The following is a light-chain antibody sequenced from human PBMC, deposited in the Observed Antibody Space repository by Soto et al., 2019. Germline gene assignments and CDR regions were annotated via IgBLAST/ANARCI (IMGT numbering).Light chain of an antibody. CDR3: QQRGT. J-gene: IGKJ5*01. CDR1: QSFSNY. V-gene: IGKV3-11*01. CDR2: VAS. Sequence: EIVFTQSPATLSGSPGERATLSCRASQSFSNYLAWYQQKPGQAPRLLISVASNRATGIPARFSGSGSGTDLTLTISSLESEDFAVYYCQQRGTFGQGTRLEI.